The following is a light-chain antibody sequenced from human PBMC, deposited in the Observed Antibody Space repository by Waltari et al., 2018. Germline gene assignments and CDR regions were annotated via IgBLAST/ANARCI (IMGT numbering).Light chain of an antibody. CDR3: QQSSNWPRT. CDR2: GAS. V-gene: IGKV3-15*01. Sequence: EIVMTQSPATLSVSPGGRATLSCRASQSVSSNLAWYQQKPGPAPRLLIYGASTRATGIPARFSGSGSGTEFTLTISSLQSEDFAVYYCQQSSNWPRTFGQGTKVEIK. CDR1: QSVSSN. J-gene: IGKJ1*01.